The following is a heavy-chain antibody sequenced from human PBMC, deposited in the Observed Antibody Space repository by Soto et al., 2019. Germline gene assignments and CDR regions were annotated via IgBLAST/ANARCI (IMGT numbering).Heavy chain of an antibody. J-gene: IGHJ4*02. D-gene: IGHD1-26*01. Sequence: GGSLRLSCSASGFTFNTHWMHWVRQAPGKGLVWVSRIYFDGITTNYADSVKGRLTVSRDNAKNTVYLHVNTLRDEDTAVYYCARGGAMGVAYRGQGTLFTASS. CDR2: IYFDGITT. V-gene: IGHV3-74*01. CDR3: ARGGAMGVAY. CDR1: GFTFNTHW.